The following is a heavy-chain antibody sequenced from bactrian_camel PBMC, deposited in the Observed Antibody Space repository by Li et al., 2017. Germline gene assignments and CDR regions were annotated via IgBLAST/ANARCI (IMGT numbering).Heavy chain of an antibody. Sequence: VQLVESGGGSVQIGGSLILSCVASGFTFGTHDMSWVRQAPGKGLEWVSAIKSGGGITYYADSVKGRFTISRDNAKNTLYLQMNSLKSEDTALYYCATSYSDFTGCNAWGQGTQVTVS. D-gene: IGHD4*01. CDR3: ATSYSDFTGCNA. CDR1: GFTFGTHD. V-gene: IGHV3S40*01. J-gene: IGHJ6*01. CDR2: IKSGGGIT.